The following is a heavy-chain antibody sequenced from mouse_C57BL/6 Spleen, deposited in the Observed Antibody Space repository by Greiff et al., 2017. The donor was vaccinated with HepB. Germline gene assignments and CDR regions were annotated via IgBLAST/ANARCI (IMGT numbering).Heavy chain of an antibody. CDR2: INPNNGGT. J-gene: IGHJ2*01. CDR1: GYTFTDYY. CDR3: ARRGLGYFDY. D-gene: IGHD3-3*01. V-gene: IGHV1-26*01. Sequence: EVKLQQSGPELVKPGASVKISCKASGYTFTDYYMNWVKQSHGKSLEWIGDINPNNGGTSYNQKFKGKATLTVDKSSSTAYMELRSLTSEDSAVYYCARRGLGYFDYWGQGTTLTVSS.